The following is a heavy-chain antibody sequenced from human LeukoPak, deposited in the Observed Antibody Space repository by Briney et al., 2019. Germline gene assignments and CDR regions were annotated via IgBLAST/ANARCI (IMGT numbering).Heavy chain of an antibody. Sequence: SETLSLTCAVSGGSISSSNWWSWVRPPPGKGLEWIGEIYHSGSTNYNPSLKSRVTISVDKSKNQFSLKLSSVTAADTAVYYCARGRGSYSTGIDYWGQGTLVTVSS. J-gene: IGHJ4*02. CDR1: GGSISSSNW. CDR3: ARGRGSYSTGIDY. CDR2: IYHSGST. D-gene: IGHD1-26*01. V-gene: IGHV4-4*02.